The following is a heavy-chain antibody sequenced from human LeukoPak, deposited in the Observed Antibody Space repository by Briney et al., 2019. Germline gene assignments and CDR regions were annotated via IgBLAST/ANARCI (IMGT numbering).Heavy chain of an antibody. J-gene: IGHJ4*02. D-gene: IGHD1-26*01. V-gene: IGHV4-59*01. CDR3: ARGLVGFDY. CDR2: IYYSAST. Sequence: SETLSLTCTVSGGSISSYYWSWIRQPPGKGLEWIGYIYYSASTNYSPSLKSRVTISLDTSKNQFSLKVSSVTAADTAVYYCARGLVGFDYWGQGTLVTVSS. CDR1: GGSISSYY.